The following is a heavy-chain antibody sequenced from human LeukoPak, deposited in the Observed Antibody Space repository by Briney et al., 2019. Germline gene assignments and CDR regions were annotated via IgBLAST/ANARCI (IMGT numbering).Heavy chain of an antibody. CDR2: ISNDGSNK. CDR3: AREDTAMAYFDY. D-gene: IGHD5-18*01. CDR1: GFTFSSYA. Sequence: PGGSLRLSCAASGFTFSSYAMHWVRQAPGKGLEWVAVISNDGSNKYYADSVKGRFTISRDNSKNTLYLQMNSLRAEDTAVYYCAREDTAMAYFDYWGQGTLVTVSS. V-gene: IGHV3-30-3*01. J-gene: IGHJ4*02.